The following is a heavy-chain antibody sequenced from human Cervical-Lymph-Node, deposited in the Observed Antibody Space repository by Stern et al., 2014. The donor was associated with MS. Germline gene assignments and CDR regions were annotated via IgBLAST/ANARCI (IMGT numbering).Heavy chain of an antibody. CDR2: IIAIIGTT. V-gene: IGHV1-69*01. J-gene: IGHJ4*02. Sequence: VQLVQSGAEVRKPGSSVKVSCKVSGGTLSSNTIVWVRQAPGQGLQWMGGIIAIIGTTYYAQKFHDRVTITADESTTTVYMEVTSLTSEDTAVYYCARVIGDGYDSLDDWGQGTLVTVSS. CDR3: ARVIGDGYDSLDD. D-gene: IGHD5-24*01. CDR1: GGTLSSNT.